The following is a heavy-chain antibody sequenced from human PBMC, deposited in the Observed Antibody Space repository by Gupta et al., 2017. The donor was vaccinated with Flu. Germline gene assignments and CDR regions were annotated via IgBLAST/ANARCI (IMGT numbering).Heavy chain of an antibody. CDR1: GFTFDNYA. V-gene: IGHV3-23*01. D-gene: IGHD3-10*01. J-gene: IGHJ4*02. CDR3: AKGFGMGYFDS. Sequence: EVQLLDSGGGLVQPGGSLRLACAASGFTFDNYAMSWVRQAPGKGPEWVSSISGSGVNTHYVDPVKGRFIISRDNSKNTLFLEMNSLRAEDTALYYCAKGFGMGYFDSWGQGTLVTVSS. CDR2: ISGSGVNT.